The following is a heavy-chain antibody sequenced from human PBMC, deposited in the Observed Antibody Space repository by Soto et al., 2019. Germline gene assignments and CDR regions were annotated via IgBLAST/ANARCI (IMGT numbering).Heavy chain of an antibody. CDR1: GGTFSSYA. J-gene: IGHJ6*02. D-gene: IGHD6-6*01. V-gene: IGHV1-18*01. Sequence: ASVKVSCKASGGTFSSYAISWVRQAPGQGLEWMGWISAYNGNTNYAQKLQGRVTMTTDTSTSTAYVELRSLRSDDTAVYYCAREEQLGAYYYGMDVWGQGTTVTVSS. CDR2: ISAYNGNT. CDR3: AREEQLGAYYYGMDV.